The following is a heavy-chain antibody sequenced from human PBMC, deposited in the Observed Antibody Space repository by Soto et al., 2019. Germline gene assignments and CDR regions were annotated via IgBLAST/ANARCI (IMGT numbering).Heavy chain of an antibody. D-gene: IGHD3-10*01. CDR1: GDSISSYN. CDR3: VRQGIGVLHGLVDV. V-gene: IGHV4-59*08. CDR2: FRSGGGT. Sequence: QVQLQESGPGLVKPSETLSLTCTVSGDSISSYNLAWIRQPPGKGLERIGYFRSGGGTSYNPSLKGGVAISADTSMKQCSLRLSSVTAADTAVYYCVRQGIGVLHGLVDVWGQGTTVTVSS. J-gene: IGHJ6*02.